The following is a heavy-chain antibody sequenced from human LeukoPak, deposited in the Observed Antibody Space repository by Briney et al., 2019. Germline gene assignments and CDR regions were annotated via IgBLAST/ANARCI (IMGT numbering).Heavy chain of an antibody. V-gene: IGHV3-11*01. J-gene: IGHJ4*02. Sequence: GGSLRLSCAASGFTFSDYTMSWIRQAPGEGLEWVSDISGRGRTINYADSVKGRFTISRDNAKNSLYLQMNSLRAEDTAVYYCTRGVSPHDYWGQGTLVTVSS. CDR3: TRGVSPHDY. CDR2: ISGRGRTI. CDR1: GFTFSDYT.